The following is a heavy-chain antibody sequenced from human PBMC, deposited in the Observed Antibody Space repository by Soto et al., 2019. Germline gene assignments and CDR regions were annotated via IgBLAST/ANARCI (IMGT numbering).Heavy chain of an antibody. J-gene: IGHJ6*03. V-gene: IGHV4-34*01. CDR2: INHSGST. D-gene: IGHD2-15*01. CDR1: GGSFSGYY. CDR3: ARGWGYCSGGSCYKDYYYYMDV. Sequence: QVQLQQWGAGLLKPSETLSLTCAVYGGSFSGYYWSWIRQPPGKGLEWIGEINHSGSTNYNPSLKSPVTISVDTSKNQFSLKLSSGTAADTAVYYCARGWGYCSGGSCYKDYYYYMDVWGKGTTVTVSS.